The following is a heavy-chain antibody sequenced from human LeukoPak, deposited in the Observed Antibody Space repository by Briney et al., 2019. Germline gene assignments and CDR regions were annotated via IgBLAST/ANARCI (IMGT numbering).Heavy chain of an antibody. CDR2: TSGSI. D-gene: IGHD3/OR15-3a*01. CDR3: ARVLAIFGLDTTDFYMDV. V-gene: IGHV4-59*11. J-gene: IGHJ6*03. Sequence: SETLSLTCAVSGASISSHYWSWIRQPPGKGLEWIGYTSGSISDNPSLKSRVAVSDDPSQNQVSLSLTSVTAADTAVYYCARVLAIFGLDTTDFYMDVWGKGTTVTVSS. CDR1: GASISSHY.